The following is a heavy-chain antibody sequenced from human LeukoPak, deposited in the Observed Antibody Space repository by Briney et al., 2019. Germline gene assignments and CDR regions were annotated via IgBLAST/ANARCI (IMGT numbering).Heavy chain of an antibody. Sequence: GGSLRLSCTASGFTFSDAWVTWVRQAPGKGLEWAGRIRSKTSGGTTDYAAPVNGRFTISRDDSKNTIFLQMNSLKTEDTAVYYCNTFNWNSPFDYWGQGTLVTVPS. CDR3: NTFNWNSPFDY. V-gene: IGHV3-15*01. CDR2: IRSKTSGGTT. J-gene: IGHJ4*02. CDR1: GFTFSDAW. D-gene: IGHD1-20*01.